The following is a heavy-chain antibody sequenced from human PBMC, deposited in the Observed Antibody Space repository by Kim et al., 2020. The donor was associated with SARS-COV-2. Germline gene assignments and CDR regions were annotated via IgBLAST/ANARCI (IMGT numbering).Heavy chain of an antibody. CDR3: AKDYDYGDHSTPRYYFDY. Sequence: GGSLRLSCAASGFTFDDYAMHWVRQAPGKGLEWVSGISWNSGSIGYADSVKGRFTISRDNAKNSLYLQMNSLRAEDTALYYCAKDYDYGDHSTPRYYFDYWGQGTLVTVSS. CDR1: GFTFDDYA. D-gene: IGHD4-17*01. J-gene: IGHJ4*02. V-gene: IGHV3-9*01. CDR2: ISWNSGSI.